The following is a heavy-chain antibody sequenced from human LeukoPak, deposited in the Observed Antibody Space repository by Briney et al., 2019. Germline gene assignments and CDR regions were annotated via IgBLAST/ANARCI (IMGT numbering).Heavy chain of an antibody. Sequence: GASVTVSCKASGGTFSIYAISWVRQAPGQGREWMGGIIPIFGTANYAQKVQGRGTITADESTSTAYMELSSLRSEDTAVYYCARESTVTKDYFDYWGQGTLVTVSS. D-gene: IGHD4-17*01. J-gene: IGHJ4*02. V-gene: IGHV1-69*01. CDR2: IIPIFGTA. CDR3: ARESTVTKDYFDY. CDR1: GGTFSIYA.